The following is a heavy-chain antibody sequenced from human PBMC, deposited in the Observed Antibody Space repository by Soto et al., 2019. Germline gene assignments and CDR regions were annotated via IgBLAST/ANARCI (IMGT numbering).Heavy chain of an antibody. J-gene: IGHJ5*02. Sequence: PSETLSLTCTVSGFSISSSSYYWGWIRQPPGKGLEWIGSIYYSGSTYYNPSLKGRVTISVGTSKNQFSLKLNPCTAADTAVYDCARRWMSDWFDPWGQGTLVTVSP. CDR3: ARRWMSDWFDP. V-gene: IGHV4-39*01. D-gene: IGHD2-2*03. CDR1: GFSISSSSYY. CDR2: IYYSGST.